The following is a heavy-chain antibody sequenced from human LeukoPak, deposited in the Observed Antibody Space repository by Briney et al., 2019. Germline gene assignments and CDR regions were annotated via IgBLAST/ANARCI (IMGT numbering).Heavy chain of an antibody. CDR1: GFTFSSYS. Sequence: GGSLRLSCAASGFTFSSYSMNWVHQAPGKGLEWVAFIGTSSPYIYYADSVKGRFTISRDNARNSLHLQMSSLRAEDTAVYYCARDGLTGTPYYDFWSGYLIHYGMDVWGQGTTVTVSS. D-gene: IGHD3-3*01. V-gene: IGHV3-21*01. J-gene: IGHJ6*02. CDR3: ARDGLTGTPYYDFWSGYLIHYGMDV. CDR2: IGTSSPYI.